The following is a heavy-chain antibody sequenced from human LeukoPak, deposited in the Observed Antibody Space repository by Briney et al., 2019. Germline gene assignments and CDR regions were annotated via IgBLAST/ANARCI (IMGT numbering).Heavy chain of an antibody. CDR2: IHTSGGT. CDR3: ARGGGYDAFDI. Sequence: PSQTLSLTCTVPGGSLSTASYCWSWIRQPAGKGLEWIGRIHTSGGTNYHPSLKTRVPIPVDTSKNQFSLKLRSVTAAATPVSSCARGGGYDAFDIWGQGTMVTVSS. D-gene: IGHD3-16*01. V-gene: IGHV4-61*02. CDR1: GGSLSTASYC. J-gene: IGHJ3*02.